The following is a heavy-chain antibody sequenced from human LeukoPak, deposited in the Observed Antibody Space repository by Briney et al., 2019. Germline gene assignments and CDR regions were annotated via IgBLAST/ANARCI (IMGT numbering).Heavy chain of an antibody. D-gene: IGHD6-13*01. CDR3: ARGSDSSRKFDP. Sequence: PSQTLSLTCTVSGGSISSGGYSWSWIRQHPGKGLEWIGYIYYSGSTYYNPSLKSRVTISVDTSKNQFSLKLSSVTAADTAVYYCARGSDSSRKFDPWGQGTLVTVSS. CDR1: GGSISSGGYS. V-gene: IGHV4-31*03. CDR2: IYYSGST. J-gene: IGHJ5*02.